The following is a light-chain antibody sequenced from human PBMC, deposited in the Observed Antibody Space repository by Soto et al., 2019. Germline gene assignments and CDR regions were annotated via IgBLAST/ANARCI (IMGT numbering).Light chain of an antibody. CDR2: GAS. CDR3: QPYNNWPWT. V-gene: IGKV3-15*01. Sequence: EIVMTPSPATLSVSPGERATLSCRASQSVSSNLAWYQQKPGQAPRLLIYGASTRATGIPARFSGSGSGTEFTLTISSLQSEDFAVYYCQPYNNWPWTFGQGTKVDI. J-gene: IGKJ1*01. CDR1: QSVSSN.